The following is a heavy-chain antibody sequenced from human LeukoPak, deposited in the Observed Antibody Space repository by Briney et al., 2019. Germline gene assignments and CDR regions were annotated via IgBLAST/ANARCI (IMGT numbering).Heavy chain of an antibody. V-gene: IGHV3-13*01. J-gene: IGHJ4*02. D-gene: IGHD1-1*01. CDR3: ARVAKERVGGVYYFDY. CDR1: GFTFSDYD. CDR2: IGTAGDT. Sequence: GGSLRLSCAASGFTFSDYDMHWVRQPTGKGLEWVAAIGTAGDTYYTGSVKGRFTISRENAKNSLYLQMNSLRAGDAAVYYCARVAKERVGGVYYFDYWGQGTLVTVSS.